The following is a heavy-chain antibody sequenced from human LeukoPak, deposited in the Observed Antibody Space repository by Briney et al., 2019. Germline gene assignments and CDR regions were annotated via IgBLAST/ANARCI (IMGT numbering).Heavy chain of an antibody. J-gene: IGHJ3*02. CDR2: IYSAGNT. D-gene: IGHD3-22*01. Sequence: GGSLRLSCAAPGFSVSSNYMGGVRQAPGKGLEWVSIIYSAGNTFYPDSVKGRFTISRDNSQNMLYLQMDTLRAEDTAVYYCARLYDSSAYGAFDIWGQGTMVTVSS. V-gene: IGHV3-66*02. CDR1: GFSVSSNY. CDR3: ARLYDSSAYGAFDI.